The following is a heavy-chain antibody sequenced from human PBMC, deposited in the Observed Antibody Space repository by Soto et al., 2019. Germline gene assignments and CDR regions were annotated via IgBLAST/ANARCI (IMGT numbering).Heavy chain of an antibody. CDR1: GFTFSSYS. V-gene: IGHV3-48*01. D-gene: IGHD3-16*02. CDR3: ATGGYDYIWGSYRYPDY. J-gene: IGHJ4*02. Sequence: EVQLVESGGGLVQPGGSLRLSCAASGFTFSSYSMNWVRQAPGKGLEWVSYIRSSSSTIYYADSVKGRFTISGDNAKNSLYLQMNSLRAEDTAVYYCATGGYDYIWGSYRYPDYWGQGTLVTVSS. CDR2: IRSSSSTI.